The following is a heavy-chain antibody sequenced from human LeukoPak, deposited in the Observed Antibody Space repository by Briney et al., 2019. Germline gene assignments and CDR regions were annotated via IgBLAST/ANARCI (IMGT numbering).Heavy chain of an antibody. Sequence: PGGSLRLSCAASGFTFSSYAMSWVRQAPGKGLEWVSVISGSGGSTYYADSVKGRFTISRDNSKNTLYLQMNSLRAEDTAVYYCAKVSTRTTVTLPPFDYWGQGTLVTVSS. CDR3: AKVSTRTTVTLPPFDY. V-gene: IGHV3-23*01. J-gene: IGHJ4*02. CDR1: GFTFSSYA. D-gene: IGHD4-17*01. CDR2: ISGSGGST.